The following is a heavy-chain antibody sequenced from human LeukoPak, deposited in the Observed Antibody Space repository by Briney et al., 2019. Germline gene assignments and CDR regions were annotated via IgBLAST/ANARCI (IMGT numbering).Heavy chain of an antibody. CDR1: GFIFGGNA. D-gene: IGHD3-3*01. Sequence: GGSLRLSCIGAGFIFGGNAIHWVRQAPGRGLEWVAVIWFDGSKRYYADSVQGRFTISRDNTKSTASLQMNSLRVEDTAVYYCATQLGSGYLGPSYYYGMDVWGQGTTVTVSS. J-gene: IGHJ6*02. CDR2: IWFDGSKR. V-gene: IGHV3-33*01. CDR3: ATQLGSGYLGPSYYYGMDV.